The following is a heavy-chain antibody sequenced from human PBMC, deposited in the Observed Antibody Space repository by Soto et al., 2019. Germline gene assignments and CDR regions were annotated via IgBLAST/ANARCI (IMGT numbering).Heavy chain of an antibody. CDR1: GGSISSGGYA. CDR3: ARDSLTGNYFDP. D-gene: IGHD1-7*01. V-gene: IGHV4-30-2*01. Sequence: QMRLQESGSGLVKPSQTLSLTCAVSGGSISSGGYAWNWIRQPPGKGLEWIGYIYHSGYTSYNPSLKNRVPISVDQSKNQFSLTLSFVTAADTAVYYCARDSLTGNYFDPWGQGTLVTVSS. J-gene: IGHJ5*02. CDR2: IYHSGYT.